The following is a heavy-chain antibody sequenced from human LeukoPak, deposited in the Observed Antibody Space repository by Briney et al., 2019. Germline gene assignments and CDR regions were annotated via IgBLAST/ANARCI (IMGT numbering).Heavy chain of an antibody. V-gene: IGHV4-59*08. J-gene: IGHJ4*02. CDR2: IYNSGST. Sequence: SETLSLTCTVSGGSISSYYWSWIRQPPGKGLEWIGYIYNSGSTNYNPSLKSRVTISVDTSKNQFSLKLSSVTAADTAVYYCARQTLSSGWSYFDCWGQGTLVTASS. D-gene: IGHD6-19*01. CDR1: GGSISSYY. CDR3: ARQTLSSGWSYFDC.